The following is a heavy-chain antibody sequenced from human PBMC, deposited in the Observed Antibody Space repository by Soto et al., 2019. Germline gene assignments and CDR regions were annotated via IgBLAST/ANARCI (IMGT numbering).Heavy chain of an antibody. CDR1: GFTFSSYW. Sequence: GGSLRLSCAASGFTFSSYWMSWVRQAPGKGLEWVANIKQDGSEKYYVDSVKGRFTISRDNAKNSLYLQMNSLRAEDTAVYYCARIAVGYYDFWSGYYAGRNYYYGMDVWGQGTTVTVSS. V-gene: IGHV3-7*03. CDR3: ARIAVGYYDFWSGYYAGRNYYYGMDV. CDR2: IKQDGSEK. J-gene: IGHJ6*02. D-gene: IGHD3-3*01.